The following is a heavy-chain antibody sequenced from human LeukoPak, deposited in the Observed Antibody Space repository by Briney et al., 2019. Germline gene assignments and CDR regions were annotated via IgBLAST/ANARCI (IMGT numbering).Heavy chain of an antibody. CDR3: ARVGHSNHFYYYMDV. D-gene: IGHD4-11*01. CDR1: GYTFANYE. CDR2: INTYNGKT. J-gene: IGHJ6*03. Sequence: ASVKVSCKASGYTFANYEISWVRQAPGQGLEWMGWINTYNGKTNYAQKAQGRVTVTTDTSTSTAYMELRSLISDDTAVYYCARVGHSNHFYYYMDVWGKGTTVTVSS. V-gene: IGHV1-18*01.